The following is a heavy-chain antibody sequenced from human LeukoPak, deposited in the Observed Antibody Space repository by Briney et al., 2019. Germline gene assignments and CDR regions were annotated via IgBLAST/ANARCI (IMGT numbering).Heavy chain of an antibody. D-gene: IGHD3-10*01. CDR2: IKQDGSEK. J-gene: IGHJ4*02. CDR1: GFTFSSYA. Sequence: GGSLRPSCAASGFTFSSYAMSWVRQAPGKGLEWVANIKQDGSEKYYVDSVKGRFTISRDNAKNSLYLQMNSLRAEDTAVYYCARGGSPAYYFSLWGQGTLVTVSS. CDR3: ARGGSPAYYFSL. V-gene: IGHV3-7*01.